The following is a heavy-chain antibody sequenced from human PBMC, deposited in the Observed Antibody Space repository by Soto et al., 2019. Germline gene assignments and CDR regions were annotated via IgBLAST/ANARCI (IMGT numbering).Heavy chain of an antibody. CDR2: INSDGSST. D-gene: IGHD2-2*02. J-gene: IGHJ6*02. V-gene: IGHV3-74*01. Sequence: GSLRLSCAASGFIFSSYWMHWVRQAPGKGLVWVSRINSDGSSTSYADSVKGRFTISRDNAKNTLYLQMNSLRAEDTAVYYCARELPTAIRGGYYYSYGMDVWGQGTTVTV. CDR3: ARELPTAIRGGYYYSYGMDV. CDR1: GFIFSSYW.